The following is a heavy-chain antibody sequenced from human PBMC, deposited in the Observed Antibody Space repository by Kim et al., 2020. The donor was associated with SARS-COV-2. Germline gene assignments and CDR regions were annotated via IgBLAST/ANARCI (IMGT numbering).Heavy chain of an antibody. CDR3: ARPMVRGVTDYDY. D-gene: IGHD3-10*01. J-gene: IGHJ4*02. V-gene: IGHV5-51*01. Sequence: SPSFQGQVTISADKSISTAYLQWSSLKASDTAMYYCARPMVRGVTDYDYWGQGTLVTVSS.